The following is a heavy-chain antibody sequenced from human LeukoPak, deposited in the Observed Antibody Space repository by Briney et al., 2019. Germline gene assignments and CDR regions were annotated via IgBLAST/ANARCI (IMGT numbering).Heavy chain of an antibody. J-gene: IGHJ5*02. CDR3: ARQGPWFDP. V-gene: IGHV4-39*01. CDR2: MYYSGST. CDR1: GVSISSSRYY. Sequence: SETLSLTCTVSGVSISSSRYYWGWIRQPPGKGLEWIGSMYYSGSTYYNPSLKSRVPISVATSKTHFSLKLSSLPAADTAVYYCARQGPWFDPWGQGTLVTVSS.